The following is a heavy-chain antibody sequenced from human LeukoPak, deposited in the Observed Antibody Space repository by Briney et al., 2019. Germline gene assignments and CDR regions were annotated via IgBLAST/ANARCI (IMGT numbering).Heavy chain of an antibody. J-gene: IGHJ4*02. V-gene: IGHV3-30-3*01. D-gene: IGHD3-16*01. CDR2: ISYDGSNK. CDR3: AREAYDYVWGSYGFDY. CDR1: GFTFSSYA. Sequence: GGSLRLSCAASGFTFSSYAMHWVRQAPGKGLEWVAVISYDGSNKYYADSVKGRFTISRDNSKNTLYLQVNSLRAEDTAVYYCAREAYDYVWGSYGFDYWGQGTLVTVSS.